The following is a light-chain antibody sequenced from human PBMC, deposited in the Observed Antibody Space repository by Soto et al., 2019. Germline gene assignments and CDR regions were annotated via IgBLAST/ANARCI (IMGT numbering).Light chain of an antibody. V-gene: IGKV3-11*01. CDR1: QSVSIY. CDR3: QQRSNWPPLT. CDR2: DAS. J-gene: IGKJ4*01. Sequence: EIVLTQSPATLSLSPGERATLSCRASQSVSIYLAWYHQKPGQAPRLLIYDASNRAPGIPARFSGSGSGTDFTLTISSLEPEDFAVYYCQQRSNWPPLTFGGGTKVEIK.